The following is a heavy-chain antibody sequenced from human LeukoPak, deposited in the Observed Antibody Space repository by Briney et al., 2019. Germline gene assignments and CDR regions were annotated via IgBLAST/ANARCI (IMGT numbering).Heavy chain of an antibody. CDR1: GFTFSDYY. D-gene: IGHD6-19*01. CDR3: ARQGSTVAVDRDGVDI. CDR2: ISGSSDTI. J-gene: IGHJ3*02. V-gene: IGHV3-11*04. Sequence: PGGSLRLSCGASGFTFSDYYMNWIRQAPGKGLEWISYISGSSDTIYYADSVKGRFTISRENAKTSLFLQMNSLRAEDTAVYYCARQGSTVAVDRDGVDIWGQGTMVTVSS.